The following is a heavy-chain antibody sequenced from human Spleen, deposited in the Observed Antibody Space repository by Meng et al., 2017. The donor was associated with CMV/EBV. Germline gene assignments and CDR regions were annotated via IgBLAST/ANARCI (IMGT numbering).Heavy chain of an antibody. D-gene: IGHD1-26*01. CDR2: IYYSGST. V-gene: IGHV4-39*07. J-gene: IGHJ4*02. Sequence: SETLSLTCTVSGGSISSSSYYWGWIRQPPGKGLEWIGSIYYSGSTYYNPSLKSRVTISVDTSKNQFSLKLSSVTAADTAVYYCARTLVGATLYFDYWGQGTLVTVSS. CDR3: ARTLVGATLYFDY. CDR1: GGSISSSSYY.